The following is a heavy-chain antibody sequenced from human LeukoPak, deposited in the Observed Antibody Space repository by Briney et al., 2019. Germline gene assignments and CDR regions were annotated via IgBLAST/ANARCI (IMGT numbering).Heavy chain of an antibody. V-gene: IGHV3-33*01. CDR1: GFSFNTYV. CDR3: AAEPAPAAFDY. J-gene: IGHJ4*02. D-gene: IGHD6-13*01. CDR2: IWSDGSVM. Sequence: GGSLRLSCAASGFSFNTYVMHWVRQAPGKGLEWVALIWSDGSVMLYADSVKGRFTISRDNSKGTLFLQMDSLRAEDTGVYYCAAEPAPAAFDYWGQGTLVTVSS.